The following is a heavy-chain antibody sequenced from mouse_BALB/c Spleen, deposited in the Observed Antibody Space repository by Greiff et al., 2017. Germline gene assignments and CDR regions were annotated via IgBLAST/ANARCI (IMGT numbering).Heavy chain of an antibody. J-gene: IGHJ3*01. CDR1: GYSFTDYI. CDR3: ARSGYDGEFAY. V-gene: IGHV1-39*01. D-gene: IGHD2-2*01. CDR2: INPYYGST. Sequence: VQLQQTGPELVKPGASVKISCKASGYSFTDYIMLWVKQSHGKSLEWIGNINPYYGSTSYNLKFKGKATLTVDKSSSTAYMQLNSLTSEDSAVYYCARSGYDGEFAYWGQGTLVTVSA.